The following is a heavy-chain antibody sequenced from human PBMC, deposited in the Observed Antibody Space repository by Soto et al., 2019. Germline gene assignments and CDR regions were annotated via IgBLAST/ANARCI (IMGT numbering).Heavy chain of an antibody. CDR3: ARESEDLTSNFDY. J-gene: IGHJ4*02. Sequence: PGGSLRRSCAASGFTFTRYSMNWVRQAPGKRLEWVSSISSTTNYIYYADSMKGRFTVSRDNAKNSVYLEMNSLSAEDTALYYCARESEDLTSNFDYWGQGTLVPSPQ. CDR1: GFTFTRYS. CDR2: ISSTTNYI. V-gene: IGHV3-21*01.